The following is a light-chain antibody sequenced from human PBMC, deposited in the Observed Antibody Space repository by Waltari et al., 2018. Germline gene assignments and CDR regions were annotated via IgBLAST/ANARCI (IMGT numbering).Light chain of an antibody. CDR1: NSDGGHYNL. Sequence: QSALTQPASVSGSPGQSITIPCTGSNSDGGHYNLVSWYQQHPGKAPKLLLYEVNQRPSGVSSRFSGSKSGITASLTISGLQAEDEADFYCCSYAGSTTWLFGGGTRLTVL. CDR2: EVN. V-gene: IGLV2-23*02. J-gene: IGLJ2*01. CDR3: CSYAGSTTWL.